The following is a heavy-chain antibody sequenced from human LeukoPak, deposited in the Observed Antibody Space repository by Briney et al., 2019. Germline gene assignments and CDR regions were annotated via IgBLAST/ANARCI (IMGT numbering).Heavy chain of an antibody. D-gene: IGHD3-3*01. CDR1: GFSFSNYD. CDR2: ITGGGVAT. V-gene: IGHV3-23*01. J-gene: IGHJ3*02. CDR3: ARGSVVNASDI. Sequence: GGSLRLSCAASGFSFSNYDMNWVRQAPGRGLEWISGITGGGVATYYADSVKGRFTIPRDNSKNTLCLQMNSLRAEDTATYYWARGSVVNASDIWGKGTMVTVSS.